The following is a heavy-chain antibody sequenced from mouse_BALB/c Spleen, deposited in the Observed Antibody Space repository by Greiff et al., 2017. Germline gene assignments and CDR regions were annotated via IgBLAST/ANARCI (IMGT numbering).Heavy chain of an antibody. CDR3: TRKFYH. V-gene: IGHV1S22*01. D-gene: IGHD1-1*01. J-gene: IGHJ2*01. CDR1: GYTFTSYW. Sequence: LQQPGSELVRPGASVKLSCKASGYTFTSYWMHWVKQRPGQGLEWIGNIHPGSGSTNYDEKFKSKATLTVDTSSSTAYMQLSSLTSEDSAVYYCTRKFYHWGQGTTLTVSS. CDR2: IHPGSGST.